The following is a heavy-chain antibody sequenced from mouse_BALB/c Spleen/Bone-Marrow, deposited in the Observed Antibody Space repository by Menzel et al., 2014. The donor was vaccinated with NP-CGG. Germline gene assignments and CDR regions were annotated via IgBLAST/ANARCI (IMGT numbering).Heavy chain of an antibody. D-gene: IGHD2-2*01. CDR1: GDTITSGY. CDR2: ISYSGNT. J-gene: IGHJ2*01. V-gene: IGHV3-8*02. CDR3: ATYYGYCSDY. Sequence: EVKLMESGPSLVKPSQTLPLTCSVTGDTITSGYRDWIRKFPGNKLEYMGYISYSGNTTYYPSLKSRISITRDTSMNQYYLHVNSVTTDDTATYYCATYYGYCSDYWGQGTTLTVSS.